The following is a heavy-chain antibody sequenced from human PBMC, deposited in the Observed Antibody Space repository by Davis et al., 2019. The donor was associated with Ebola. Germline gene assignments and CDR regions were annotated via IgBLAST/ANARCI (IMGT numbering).Heavy chain of an antibody. D-gene: IGHD1-26*01. J-gene: IGHJ5*02. CDR1: GFTFSSYS. CDR3: AKEGPGWELLVPWFDP. CDR2: ISSSSSYI. Sequence: GESLKISCAASGFTFSSYSMNWVRQAPGKGLEWVSSISSSSSYIYYADSVKGRFTISRDNAKNSLYRQMNSRRAEDTAVYYCAKEGPGWELLVPWFDPWGQGTLVTVSS. V-gene: IGHV3-21*01.